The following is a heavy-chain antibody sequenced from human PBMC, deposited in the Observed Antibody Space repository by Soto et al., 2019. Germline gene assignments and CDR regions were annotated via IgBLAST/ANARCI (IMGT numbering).Heavy chain of an antibody. CDR3: ARNVGYHFDY. J-gene: IGHJ4*02. D-gene: IGHD5-18*01. V-gene: IGHV4-39*01. Sequence: SETLSLTCTVSGGSISSSSYYWGWIRQPPGKGLEWIGSIYYSGSTYYNPSLKSRVTISVDTSKNQFSLKLSSVTAADTAVYYCARNVGYHFDYWGQGTLVTVSS. CDR2: IYYSGST. CDR1: GGSISSSSYY.